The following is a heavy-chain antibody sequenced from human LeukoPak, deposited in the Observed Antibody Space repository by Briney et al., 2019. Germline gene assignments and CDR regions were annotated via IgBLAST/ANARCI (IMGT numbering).Heavy chain of an antibody. J-gene: IGHJ6*04. Sequence: SVKVPCKASGGTFSSYAISWVRQAPGRGLEWMGGIIPIFGTANYAQKFQGRVTITADKSTSTAYMELSSLRSEDTAVYYCARGLLWFGELPYYYYGMDVWGKGTTVTVSS. V-gene: IGHV1-69*06. D-gene: IGHD3-10*01. CDR3: ARGLLWFGELPYYYYGMDV. CDR1: GGTFSSYA. CDR2: IIPIFGTA.